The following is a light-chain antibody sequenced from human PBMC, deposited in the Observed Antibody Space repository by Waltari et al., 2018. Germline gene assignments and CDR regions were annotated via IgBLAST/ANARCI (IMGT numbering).Light chain of an antibody. J-gene: IGLJ2*01. CDR1: SSNIGSNY. V-gene: IGLV1-47*01. CDR3: AAWDNSLSGPV. Sequence: QSVLTQPPSASGTPGQRVTISCSGSSSNIGSNYVYWYQQVPGTAPKLRIYRNNRRPSGVPDRFSGSKSGTSASLAISGLRSEDEADYYCAAWDNSLSGPVFGGGTKLTVL. CDR2: RNN.